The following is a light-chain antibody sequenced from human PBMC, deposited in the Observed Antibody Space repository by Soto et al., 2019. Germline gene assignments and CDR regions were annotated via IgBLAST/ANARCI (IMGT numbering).Light chain of an antibody. J-gene: IGLJ2*01. CDR1: SRDVGGHNG. V-gene: IGLV2-14*03. CDR3: CSYRSGSTI. Sequence: QSVLTQPASVSGSPGQSITFSCTGTSRDVGGHNGVSWYQQYPGKAPRLMIYDVSNRPSGVSDRFSGSKSGNTASLTISGLQADDEADYYCCSYRSGSTIFGGGTKLTVL. CDR2: DVS.